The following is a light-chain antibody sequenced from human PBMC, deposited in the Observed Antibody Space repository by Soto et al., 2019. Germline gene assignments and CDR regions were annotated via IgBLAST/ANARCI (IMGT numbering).Light chain of an antibody. Sequence: EIVLTQSPGTLSLSPGERATLSCRASQSVSSSFLAWYQQKPGQAPRLLIYGASSRATDIPDRFSGSGSGTDFTLTISRLEPEDFAVYYCQQYDSSPSTFGPGTKVDIK. CDR3: QQYDSSPST. V-gene: IGKV3-20*01. J-gene: IGKJ3*01. CDR1: QSVSSSF. CDR2: GAS.